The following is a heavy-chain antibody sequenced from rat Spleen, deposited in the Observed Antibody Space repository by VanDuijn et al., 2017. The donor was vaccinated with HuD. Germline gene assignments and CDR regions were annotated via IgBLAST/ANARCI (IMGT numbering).Heavy chain of an antibody. CDR1: GFTFSDYN. J-gene: IGHJ2*01. D-gene: IGHD1-1*01. V-gene: IGHV5S10*01. CDR3: ATTPLYYSGDPYYFDY. CDR2: IIYDGSRT. Sequence: EVQLVESGGGLVQPGRSLKLSCAASGFTFSDYNMAWVRQAPKKGLEWVATIIYDGSRTYYRDSVKGRFTISRDNAKNTVYLQMDSLRSEDSATYYCATTPLYYSGDPYYFDYWGQGVMVTVSS.